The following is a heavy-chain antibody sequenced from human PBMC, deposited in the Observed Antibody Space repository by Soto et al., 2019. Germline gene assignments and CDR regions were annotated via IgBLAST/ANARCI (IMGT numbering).Heavy chain of an antibody. CDR1: GFTFSSYG. J-gene: IGHJ6*02. D-gene: IGHD3-3*01. V-gene: IGHV3-30*18. CDR2: IPYDGSNK. CDR3: AKDLFPYYAFWSGYSRDYGMDV. Sequence: PGGSLRLSCAASGFTFSSYGMHWVRQAPGKGLEWVAVIPYDGSNKYYADSVKGRFTISRDNSKNTLYLQMNSLRAEDTVVYYCAKDLFPYYAFWSGYSRDYGMDVWGQGTTVTVSS.